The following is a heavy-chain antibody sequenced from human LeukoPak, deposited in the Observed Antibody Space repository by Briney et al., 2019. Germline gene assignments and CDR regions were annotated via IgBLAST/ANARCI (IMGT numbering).Heavy chain of an antibody. CDR1: GFTFSTYS. J-gene: IGHJ6*02. CDR3: ARAPNIVLMVYAITYGMDV. CDR2: ISSSNTYI. D-gene: IGHD2-8*01. Sequence: GGSLRLSCVASGFTFSTYSMNWVRQAPGKGLEWVLCISSSNTYIHYADSVKGRFTISRDNAKNSLYLQMNSLRAEDTAVYYCARAPNIVLMVYAITYGMDVWGQGTTVTVSS. V-gene: IGHV3-21*01.